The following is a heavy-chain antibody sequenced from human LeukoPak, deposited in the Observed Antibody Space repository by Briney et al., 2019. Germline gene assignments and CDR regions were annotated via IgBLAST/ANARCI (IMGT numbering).Heavy chain of an antibody. D-gene: IGHD1-26*01. Sequence: ASVKVSCKASGYTFTDYYIHWVRQAPGQGLELMAWINLKSGGTNYAQKFQGRVTMTSDTSISTVYMELSRLRSDDTAVYYCARGRDSGSHTYYFDYWGQGTLVTISS. CDR2: INLKSGGT. J-gene: IGHJ4*02. CDR1: GYTFTDYY. V-gene: IGHV1-2*02. CDR3: ARGRDSGSHTYYFDY.